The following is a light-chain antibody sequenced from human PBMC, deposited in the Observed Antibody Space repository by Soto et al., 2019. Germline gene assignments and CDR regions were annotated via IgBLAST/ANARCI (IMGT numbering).Light chain of an antibody. Sequence: QSALTQPASVSGSPGQSITISCTGTSRDVGCYNYVSWYQQHPGKAPKLVIYEVSDRPSGISIRFSGSKSGNTAYLTISGLQAEDEADYFCSSYTSTSTLKVFGGGTQLTVL. V-gene: IGLV2-14*03. CDR1: SRDVGCYNY. CDR2: EVS. CDR3: SSYTSTSTLKV. J-gene: IGLJ2*01.